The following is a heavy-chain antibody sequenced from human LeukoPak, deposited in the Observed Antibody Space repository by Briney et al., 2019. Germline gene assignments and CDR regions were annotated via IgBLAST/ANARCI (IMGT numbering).Heavy chain of an antibody. Sequence: SETLSLTCTVSGGSISSSSYYWGWIRQSPGKGLEWIGSVYHGRGIYYNPSLMSRATISEDTPKNQFLLRLNSVTAADTAVYYCARTGLAPLGGGADYWGQGTLVTVSS. CDR3: ARTGLAPLGGGADY. V-gene: IGHV4-39*06. D-gene: IGHD3-16*01. CDR1: GGSISSSSYY. J-gene: IGHJ4*02. CDR2: VYHGRGI.